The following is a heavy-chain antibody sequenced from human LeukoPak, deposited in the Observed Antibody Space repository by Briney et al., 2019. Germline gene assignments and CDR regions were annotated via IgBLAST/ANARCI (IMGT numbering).Heavy chain of an antibody. CDR1: GYTFTSYG. J-gene: IGHJ4*02. CDR3: ARPQSRVGASDY. V-gene: IGHV1-18*01. Sequence: ASVKVSCKASGYTFTSYGISWVRQAPGQGLEWMGWISAYNGNTNYAQNLQGRVTMTTDTFTSTAYMELRSLRSDDTAVYYCARPQSRVGASDYWGQGTLVTVSS. D-gene: IGHD1-26*01. CDR2: ISAYNGNT.